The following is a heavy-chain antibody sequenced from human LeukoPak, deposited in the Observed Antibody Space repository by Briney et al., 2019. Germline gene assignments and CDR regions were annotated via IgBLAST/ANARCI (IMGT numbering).Heavy chain of an antibody. CDR3: ARTSDYDSSGYFSGNEFDY. Sequence: PSETLSLTCNVSGGSISSYYWSWIRQPAGKGLELIGRIYTSGSTNYNPSLKSRVTMSVDTSKNQFSLKLSSVTAADTAVYYCARTSDYDSSGYFSGNEFDYWGQGTLVTVSS. CDR1: GGSISSYY. D-gene: IGHD3-22*01. CDR2: IYTSGST. J-gene: IGHJ4*02. V-gene: IGHV4-4*07.